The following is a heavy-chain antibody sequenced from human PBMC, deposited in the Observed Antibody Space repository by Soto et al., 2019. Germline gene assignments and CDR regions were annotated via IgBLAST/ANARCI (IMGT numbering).Heavy chain of an antibody. Sequence: SLRLSCTASGFTFGDYSMTWFRRAPGKGLEWLGFIRKKSYGGTAEYAASLSGRFTISRDDSNSIAYLQLNSLKPEDTAVYNCTRAVYYYDSSGPFDLWGRGTLVTVSS. CDR2: IRKKSYGGTA. D-gene: IGHD3-22*01. V-gene: IGHV3-49*03. CDR3: TRAVYYYDSSGPFDL. CDR1: GFTFGDYS. J-gene: IGHJ3*01.